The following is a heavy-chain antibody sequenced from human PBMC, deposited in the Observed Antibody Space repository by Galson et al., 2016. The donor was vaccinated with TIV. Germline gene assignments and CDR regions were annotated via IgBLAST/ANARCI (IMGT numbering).Heavy chain of an antibody. D-gene: IGHD2-15*01. Sequence: SLRLSCAASGFTFSAYGMHWVRQAPVKGLEWVAVISNDGSDKIYRDSVKGRFTISRDNSKNTLYLQMSGLRAQDTAVYYCAKDLGFLYGSGFRGIRDPDYWGQGTLVPVSS. V-gene: IGHV3-30*18. J-gene: IGHJ4*02. CDR2: ISNDGSDK. CDR1: GFTFSAYG. CDR3: AKDLGFLYGSGFRGIRDPDY.